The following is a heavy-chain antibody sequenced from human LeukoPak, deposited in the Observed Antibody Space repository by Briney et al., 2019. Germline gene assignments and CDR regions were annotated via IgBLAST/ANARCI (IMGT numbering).Heavy chain of an antibody. CDR3: AREYYHDGPRDP. D-gene: IGHD3-10*01. CDR1: GGSISSGSYY. J-gene: IGHJ5*02. V-gene: IGHV4-61*02. Sequence: SETLSLTCTVSGGSISSGSYYWSWIRQPAGKGLEWIGRIHTSGSTNYNPSLKSRVTISVDTSKNQFSLKLSSVTAADTAVYYCAREYYHDGPRDPWGQGTLVTVSS. CDR2: IHTSGST.